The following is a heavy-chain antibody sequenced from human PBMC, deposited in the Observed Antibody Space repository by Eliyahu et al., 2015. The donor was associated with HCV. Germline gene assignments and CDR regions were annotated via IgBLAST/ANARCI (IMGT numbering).Heavy chain of an antibody. CDR2: IHYRGSP. CDR3: ASGGGGIAVTGTGGWFDP. Sequence: QVQLQESGPGLVKPSETLSLTCTVSGGSITTYYWSWIRQPPGKGLEWIGYIHYRGSPNYNPSLKSRVTISVDTSKNQFSLNLTSVTAADTAMYYCASGGGGIAVTGTGGWFDPWGQGTLVTVSS. CDR1: GGSITTYY. V-gene: IGHV4-59*01. J-gene: IGHJ5*02. D-gene: IGHD6-19*01.